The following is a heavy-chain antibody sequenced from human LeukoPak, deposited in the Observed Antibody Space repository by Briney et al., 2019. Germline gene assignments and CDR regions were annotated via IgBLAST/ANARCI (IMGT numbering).Heavy chain of an antibody. CDR2: IYYSGST. D-gene: IGHD6-13*01. J-gene: IGHJ4*02. V-gene: IGHV4-39*01. CDR1: GGSISSSSYY. Sequence: SETLSLTCTVSGGSISSSSYYWGWIRQPPGKGLEWIGSIYYSGSTYYNPSLKSRVTISVDTSKNQFSLKLSSVTAADTAVYYCARRGAAAGIPDYWGQGTLVTVSS. CDR3: ARRGAAAGIPDY.